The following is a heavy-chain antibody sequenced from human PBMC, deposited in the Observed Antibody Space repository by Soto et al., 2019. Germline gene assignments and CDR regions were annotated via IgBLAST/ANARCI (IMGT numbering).Heavy chain of an antibody. Sequence: SVPRSVTCTVAGGSISSYYWVWILTAAVKGLEWIGRIYTSGSTNYNPSLKSRVTMSVDTSKNQFSLKLSSVTAADTAVYYCARDRIVVVPAAIDAFDILVQGTMVTFSS. CDR3: ARDRIVVVPAAIDAFDI. V-gene: IGHV4-4*07. D-gene: IGHD2-2*02. CDR1: GGSISSYY. J-gene: IGHJ3*02. CDR2: IYTSGST.